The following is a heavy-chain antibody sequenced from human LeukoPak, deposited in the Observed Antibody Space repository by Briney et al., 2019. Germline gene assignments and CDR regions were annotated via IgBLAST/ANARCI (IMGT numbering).Heavy chain of an antibody. CDR3: AKNYYGSGNHRYFDY. D-gene: IGHD3-10*01. CDR1: GGTFSSYA. Sequence: SVKVSCKASGGTFSSYAISWVRQAPGQGFEWMGGIIPIFGTANYAQKFQGRVTITADESTSTAYMELSSLRSEDTAVYYCAKNYYGSGNHRYFDYWGQGTLVTVSS. CDR2: IIPIFGTA. V-gene: IGHV1-69*01. J-gene: IGHJ4*02.